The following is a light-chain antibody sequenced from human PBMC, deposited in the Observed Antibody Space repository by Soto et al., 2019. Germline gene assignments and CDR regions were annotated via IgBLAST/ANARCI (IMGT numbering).Light chain of an antibody. CDR3: CSYAGSFPWV. CDR2: DVS. Sequence: QSALTQPRSVSGSPGQSVTISCTGTSSDVGGYNYVSWYQQHPGKAPKLMIYDVSKRPSGVPDRFSASKSGNTASLTISGLQAEDEADYYCCSYAGSFPWVFGGDTQLTVL. CDR1: SSDVGGYNY. V-gene: IGLV2-11*01. J-gene: IGLJ3*02.